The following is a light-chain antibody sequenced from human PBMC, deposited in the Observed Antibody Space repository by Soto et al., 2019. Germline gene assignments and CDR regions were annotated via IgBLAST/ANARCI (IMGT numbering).Light chain of an antibody. Sequence: DIQMTQSPSSLCASVGDRVTMTCRASQSISGWLAWYQQKPGKAPKLLIYDASNLETGVPSRFSGSGSGTDFTFTISSLQPEDIATYYCQQYDNLPLTFGGGTKVDIK. CDR1: QSISGW. J-gene: IGKJ4*01. V-gene: IGKV1-33*01. CDR3: QQYDNLPLT. CDR2: DAS.